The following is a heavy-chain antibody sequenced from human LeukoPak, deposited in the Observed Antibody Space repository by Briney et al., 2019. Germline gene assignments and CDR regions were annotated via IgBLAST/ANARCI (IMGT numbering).Heavy chain of an antibody. CDR1: GYSFTSYA. CDR2: ISAYNGNT. Sequence: ASVKVSCKASGYSFTSYAMHWVRQAPGQGLEWMGWISAYNGNTNYAQKLQGRVTMTTDTSTSTAYMELRSLRSDDTAVYYCARKYYYDSSGYYGPFDYWGQGTLVTVSS. CDR3: ARKYYYDSSGYYGPFDY. V-gene: IGHV1-18*01. J-gene: IGHJ4*02. D-gene: IGHD3-22*01.